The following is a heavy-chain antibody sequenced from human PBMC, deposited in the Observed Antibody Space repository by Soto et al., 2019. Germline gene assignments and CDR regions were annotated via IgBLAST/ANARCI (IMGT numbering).Heavy chain of an antibody. CDR1: GFTISTHG. D-gene: IGHD1-7*01. V-gene: IGHV3-33*03. J-gene: IGHJ4*02. CDR2: IWYDGSNK. Sequence: QAQLVESGGGVGQPGTSLRLSCAASGFTISTHGMHWVRQDPGKGLEWLANIWYDGSNKFYAESVKGRFSISKDNSKNTLYLQMSSLRAEDTAVYYCAAATTWNFHFPYWGQGTQVTVSS. CDR3: AAATTWNFHFPY.